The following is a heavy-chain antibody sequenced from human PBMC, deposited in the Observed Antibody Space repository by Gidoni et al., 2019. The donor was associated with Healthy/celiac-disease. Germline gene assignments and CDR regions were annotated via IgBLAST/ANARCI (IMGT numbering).Heavy chain of an antibody. V-gene: IGHV3-48*03. CDR3: ARNSGSYYYGAFDI. Sequence: EVQLVESGGGSVQPGGSLRFSCAASGFIFSSYEMNWVRQAPGKGLECVSYISSSGSTIYYADSVKGRFTISRDNAKNSLYLQMNSLRAEDTAVYYCARNSGSYYYGAFDIWGQGTMVTVSS. J-gene: IGHJ3*02. CDR1: GFIFSSYE. D-gene: IGHD1-26*01. CDR2: ISSSGSTI.